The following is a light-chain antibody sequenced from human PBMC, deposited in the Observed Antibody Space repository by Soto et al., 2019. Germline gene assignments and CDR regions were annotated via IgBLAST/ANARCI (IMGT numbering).Light chain of an antibody. CDR3: QVWDSSSGHHVV. CDR2: YDS. J-gene: IGLJ2*01. V-gene: IGLV3-21*04. CDR1: NIGRKS. Sequence: SYELTQPPSVSVAPGKTARITCGGNNIGRKSGHWYQQKPGQAPVLVLYYDSDRPAGIPERFSGADAGNTATRTISRVEAGDEAYYYCQVWDSSSGHHVVFGGGTKLPVL.